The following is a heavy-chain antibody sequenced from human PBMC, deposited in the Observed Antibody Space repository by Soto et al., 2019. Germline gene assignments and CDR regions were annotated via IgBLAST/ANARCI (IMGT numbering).Heavy chain of an antibody. CDR1: GYSLTSYW. J-gene: IGHJ6*02. D-gene: IGHD4-4*01. V-gene: IGHV5-10-1*01. Sequence: GESLKISCKGSGYSLTSYWISWVRQMPGKGLEWMGRIDPSDSYTNYSPSFQGHVTISADKSISTAYLQWSSLKASDTAMYYCARQITVRDYYGMDVWGQGTTVTVSS. CDR2: IDPSDSYT. CDR3: ARQITVRDYYGMDV.